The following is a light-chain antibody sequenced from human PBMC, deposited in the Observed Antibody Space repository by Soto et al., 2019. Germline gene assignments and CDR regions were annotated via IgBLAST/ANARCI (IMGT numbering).Light chain of an antibody. CDR1: QSISSW. Sequence: DIQMTQSPSTLSASVGDRVTITCRASQSISSWLAWYQQKPGKAPKLLIYDASSLESGLPSRFSGSGSGTEFTLSISSLQPDDFATYYCRQYNSYWTFGQGTKVEIK. CDR2: DAS. V-gene: IGKV1-5*01. CDR3: RQYNSYWT. J-gene: IGKJ1*01.